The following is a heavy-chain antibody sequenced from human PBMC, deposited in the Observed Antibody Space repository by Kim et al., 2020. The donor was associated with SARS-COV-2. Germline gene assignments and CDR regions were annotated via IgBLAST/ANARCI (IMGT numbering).Heavy chain of an antibody. Sequence: SQTLSLTCTVSGGSISSGGYYWSWIRQHPGKGLEWIGYIYYSGSTYYNPSLKSRVTISVDTSKNQFSLKLSSVTAADTAVYYCARGGSGWYSYPFDYWGQGTLVTVSS. CDR1: GGSISSGGYY. D-gene: IGHD6-19*01. V-gene: IGHV4-31*02. CDR3: ARGGSGWYSYPFDY. CDR2: IYYSGST. J-gene: IGHJ4*02.